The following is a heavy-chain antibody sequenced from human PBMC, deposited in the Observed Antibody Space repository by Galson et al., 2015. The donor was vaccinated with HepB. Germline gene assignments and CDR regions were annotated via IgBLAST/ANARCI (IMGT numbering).Heavy chain of an antibody. V-gene: IGHV3-15*01. D-gene: IGHD2-8*02. CDR2: IKSKTDGGTA. CDR1: GLRFNTTW. Sequence: SLRLSCAASGLRFNTTWMSWVRQTPGKGLEWIGRIKSKTDGGTADYAAPVKGRFTISRDDARNTLYLHMSRVKTDDTGVYYCATDVFFSTFWSWFDPWGQGNLVNVSS. CDR3: ATDVFFSTFWSWFDP. J-gene: IGHJ5*02.